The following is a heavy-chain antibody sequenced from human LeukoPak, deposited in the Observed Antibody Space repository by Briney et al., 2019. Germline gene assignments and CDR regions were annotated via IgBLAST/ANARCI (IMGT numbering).Heavy chain of an antibody. CDR3: TRDEYGVGSNFFDY. D-gene: IGHD4-17*01. Sequence: GGSLRLSCTTSGFNFGDYAMSWFRQAPEKGLEGVGFITNKAFGGTAEYAASVKGRFTISRDDSRSIAYLQMDNLRTEDTGVYYCTRDEYGVGSNFFDYWGQGTLVTVSS. CDR2: ITNKAFGGTA. V-gene: IGHV3-49*03. J-gene: IGHJ4*02. CDR1: GFNFGDYA.